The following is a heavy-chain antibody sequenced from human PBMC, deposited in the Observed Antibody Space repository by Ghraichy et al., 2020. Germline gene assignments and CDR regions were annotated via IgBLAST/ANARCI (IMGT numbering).Heavy chain of an antibody. D-gene: IGHD6-19*01. V-gene: IGHV4-4*07. J-gene: IGHJ5*02. CDR2: IYTSGST. Sequence: SETLSLTCTVSGGSISSYYWSWIRQPAGKGLEWIGRIYTSGSTNYNPSLKSRVTMSVDTSKNQFSLKLSSVTAADTAVYYCASVAYSSGGDWFDPWGQGTLVTVSS. CDR1: GGSISSYY. CDR3: ASVAYSSGGDWFDP.